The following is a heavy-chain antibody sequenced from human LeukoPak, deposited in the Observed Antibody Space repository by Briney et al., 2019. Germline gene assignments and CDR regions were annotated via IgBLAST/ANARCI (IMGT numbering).Heavy chain of an antibody. CDR1: GGSISSYY. CDR2: IYYSGST. V-gene: IGHV4-59*01. CDR3: AREGRDVYNFDY. Sequence: PSETLSLTCTVSGGSISSYYWSWIRQPPGKGLEWIGYIYYSGSTNYNPSLKSRVTISVDTSKNQFSLKLSSVTAADTAVYYCAREGRDVYNFDYWGQGTLVTVSS. D-gene: IGHD5-24*01. J-gene: IGHJ4*02.